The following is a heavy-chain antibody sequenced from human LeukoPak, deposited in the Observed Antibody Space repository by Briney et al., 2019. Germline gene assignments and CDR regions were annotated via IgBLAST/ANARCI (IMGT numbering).Heavy chain of an antibody. Sequence: GASVTVSCKASGYTFTSYDINWVRQATGQGLEWMGWMNPNSGNTGYAQKFQGRVTMTRNTSISTAYMELSSLRSEDTAVYYCARTLLDSGAGSFFDWWGQGTPVTVSS. V-gene: IGHV1-8*01. D-gene: IGHD3-10*01. CDR1: GYTFTSYD. CDR3: ARTLLDSGAGSFFDW. CDR2: MNPNSGNT. J-gene: IGHJ4*02.